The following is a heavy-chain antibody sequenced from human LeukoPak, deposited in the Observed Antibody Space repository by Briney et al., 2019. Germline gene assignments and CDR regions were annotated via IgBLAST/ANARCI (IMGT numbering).Heavy chain of an antibody. CDR1: GFTFSSHG. J-gene: IGHJ4*02. CDR2: IIPSGHTT. V-gene: IGHV3-23*01. Sequence: GGSLRPSCAASGFTFSSHGMNWVRQAPGKGLEWVSGIIPSGHTTYYADSVRGRFTISRDNSKNTLYLRMNSLRAEDTAVYYCAKNKWDRGVTAPWDYWGQGTLVTVSS. CDR3: AKNKWDRGVTAPWDY. D-gene: IGHD1-26*01.